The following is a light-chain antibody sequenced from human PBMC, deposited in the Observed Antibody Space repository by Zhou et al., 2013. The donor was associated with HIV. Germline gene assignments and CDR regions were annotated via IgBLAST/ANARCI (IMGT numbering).Light chain of an antibody. CDR2: GAY. Sequence: DTVMTQSPDTLSVSPGERATLSCRASQSVSSNLAWYQQKPGQAPRLLIYGAYTRATGIPARFSGSGSGTEFTLTISRLEPEDFAVYYCQQYGSSPVAFGQGTKVEIK. CDR3: QQYGSSPVA. J-gene: IGKJ1*01. V-gene: IGKV3-15*01. CDR1: QSVSSN.